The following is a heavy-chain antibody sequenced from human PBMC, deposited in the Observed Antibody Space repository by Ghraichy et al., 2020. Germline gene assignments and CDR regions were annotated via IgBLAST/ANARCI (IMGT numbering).Heavy chain of an antibody. CDR2: INHSGST. J-gene: IGHJ5*02. CDR1: GGSFSGYY. V-gene: IGHV4-34*01. Sequence: SENLSLTCAVYGGSFSGYYWSWIRQPPGKGLEWIGEINHSGSTNYNPSLKSRVTISVDTSKNQFSLKLSSVTAADTAVYYCARGDYDFWSGYYNWFDPWGQGTLVTVSS. CDR3: ARGDYDFWSGYYNWFDP. D-gene: IGHD3-3*01.